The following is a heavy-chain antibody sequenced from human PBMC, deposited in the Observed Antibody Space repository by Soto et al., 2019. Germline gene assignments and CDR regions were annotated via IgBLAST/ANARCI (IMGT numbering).Heavy chain of an antibody. CDR1: GFTFNSYG. CDR3: AKENGYSSTWFEFDY. D-gene: IGHD6-13*01. Sequence: GGSLRLSCAASGFTFNSYGIHWVRQAPGKGLEWVSAISGSGGSTDYADSVKGRFTISRDNSKNTLYLQMNSLRAEDTAVYYCAKENGYSSTWFEFDYWGQGTLVTVSS. V-gene: IGHV3-23*01. CDR2: ISGSGGST. J-gene: IGHJ4*02.